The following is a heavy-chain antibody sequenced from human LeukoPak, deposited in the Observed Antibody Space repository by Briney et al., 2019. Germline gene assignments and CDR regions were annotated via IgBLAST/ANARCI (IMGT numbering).Heavy chain of an antibody. CDR1: GGSLIGYY. Sequence: SETLSLTCTVSGGSLIGYYRSWIRQPAGKGLEWIGRVYYSGATNYNPSLKSRVTMSIDTSNNHFSLKLSSVTAADTATYYCARDEGGSTRPPPAYNWFDPWGQGTLVTVSS. D-gene: IGHD1-1*01. V-gene: IGHV4-4*07. J-gene: IGHJ5*02. CDR2: VYYSGAT. CDR3: ARDEGGSTRPPPAYNWFDP.